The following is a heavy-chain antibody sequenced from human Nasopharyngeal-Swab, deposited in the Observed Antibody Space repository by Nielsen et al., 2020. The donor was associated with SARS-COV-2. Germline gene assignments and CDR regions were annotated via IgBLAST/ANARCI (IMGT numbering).Heavy chain of an antibody. Sequence: GGSLRLSCAASGFTFSSYDMHWVRQAPGKGLEWVAVIPYDGSNKYYADSVKGRFTISRDNSKNTLYLQMNSLRAEDTAVYYCAKGGGTTGTVGLDIWGQGTMVTVSS. CDR3: AKGGGTTGTVGLDI. J-gene: IGHJ3*02. CDR1: GFTFSSYD. CDR2: IPYDGSNK. V-gene: IGHV3-30*18. D-gene: IGHD1-1*01.